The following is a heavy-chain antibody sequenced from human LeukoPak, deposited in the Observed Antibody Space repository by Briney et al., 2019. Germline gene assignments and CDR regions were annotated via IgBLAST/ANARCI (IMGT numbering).Heavy chain of an antibody. V-gene: IGHV3-23*01. CDR3: AKDRGYSYGYPYFDY. CDR1: GFTFSTYA. CDR2: ITGSGGSI. J-gene: IGHJ4*02. Sequence: GGSLRLSCVASGFTFSTYAMTWVRQAPGKGLEWVSAITGSGGSIYYADSVKGRFTISRDNSINTLFLQMNSLRAEDTAVYYCAKDRGYSYGYPYFDYWGQGTLVTVSS. D-gene: IGHD5-18*01.